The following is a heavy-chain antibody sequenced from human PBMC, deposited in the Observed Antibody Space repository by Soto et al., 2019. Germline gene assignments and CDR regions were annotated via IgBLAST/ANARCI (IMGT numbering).Heavy chain of an antibody. CDR1: GFTFSDYY. Sequence: QVQLVESGGGLVKPGGSLRLSCAASGFTFSDYYMSWIRQAPGKGLEWVSYISSSSSYTNYADSVKGRFTISRDNAKNSLYLQMNSLRAEDTAVYYCARANIAVAATGYFDLWGRGTLVTVSS. CDR2: ISSSSSYT. J-gene: IGHJ2*01. CDR3: ARANIAVAATGYFDL. V-gene: IGHV3-11*06. D-gene: IGHD6-19*01.